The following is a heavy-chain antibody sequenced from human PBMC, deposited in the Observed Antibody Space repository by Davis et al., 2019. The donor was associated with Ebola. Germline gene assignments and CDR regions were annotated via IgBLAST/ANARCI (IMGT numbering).Heavy chain of an antibody. J-gene: IGHJ5*02. CDR3: ARGGNWFDP. CDR1: GGSIRSYY. CDR2: IYYSGST. Sequence: MPSETLSLTCTVSGGSIRSYYWSWIRQPPGKGLEWIGYIYYSGSTNYNPSLKSRVTKSVDRSKNQFSLKPSSVTAADTAVYYCARGGNWFDPWGQGTLVTVSS. V-gene: IGHV4-59*12.